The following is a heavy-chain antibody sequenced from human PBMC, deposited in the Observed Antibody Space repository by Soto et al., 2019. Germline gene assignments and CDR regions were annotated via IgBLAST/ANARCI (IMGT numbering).Heavy chain of an antibody. Sequence: SEALPLTCTVVGGSIIRDYWSSIGQPPGKGLEWIGYIYYSGSTNYNPSLKSRVTISVDTSKNQFSLKLSSVTAADTAVYYCARDNGYSYGYTLDHWGQGTLVTVS. CDR3: ARDNGYSYGYTLDH. D-gene: IGHD5-18*01. V-gene: IGHV4-59*01. J-gene: IGHJ4*02. CDR1: GGSIIRDY. CDR2: IYYSGST.